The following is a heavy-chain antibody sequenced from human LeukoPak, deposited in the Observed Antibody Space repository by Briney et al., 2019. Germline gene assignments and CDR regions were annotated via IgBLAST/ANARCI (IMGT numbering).Heavy chain of an antibody. CDR2: ISAYNGNT. CDR3: ARVCYYDSSGYSRDSNWFDP. D-gene: IGHD3-22*01. J-gene: IGHJ5*02. CDR1: GYTFTSYG. Sequence: AASVKVSCKASGYTFTSYGISWVRQAPGQGLEWMGWISAYNGNTNYAQKLQGRVTMTTDTSTSTAYMELRSLRSDDTAVYYCARVCYYDSSGYSRDSNWFDPWGQGTLVTVSS. V-gene: IGHV1-18*01.